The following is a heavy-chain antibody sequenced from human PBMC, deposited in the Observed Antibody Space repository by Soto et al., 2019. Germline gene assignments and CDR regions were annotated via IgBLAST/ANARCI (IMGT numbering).Heavy chain of an antibody. CDR3: AHGSCFGADCFPNPYFDF. V-gene: IGHV2-5*02. J-gene: IGHJ4*02. Sequence: QITLKESGPTLVKPTQTLTLTCTFSGFSLSTTEEGVGWIRQPPGKAPEWLALIYWDNDKRYSPSLKTRLTITTDTSKIQVVLTVTNVDPVDTATYYCAHGSCFGADCFPNPYFDFWGQGILVTVSS. CDR2: IYWDNDK. D-gene: IGHD2-21*02. CDR1: GFSLSTTEEG.